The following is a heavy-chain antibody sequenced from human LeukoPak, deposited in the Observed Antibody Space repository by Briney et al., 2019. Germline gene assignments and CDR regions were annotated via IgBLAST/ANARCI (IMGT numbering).Heavy chain of an antibody. CDR1: GGSISGYY. V-gene: IGHV4-59*01. CDR3: ARDPLYGGNDY. J-gene: IGHJ4*02. D-gene: IGHD4-23*01. CDR2: IISSGTI. Sequence: SETLSLTCTVSGGSISGYYWSWIRQPPGKRLEWIGYIISSGTINYNPSLKSRLTISIDTSKSQLSLQLTSVTAADTAVYYCARDPLYGGNDYWGQGTLVTVSS.